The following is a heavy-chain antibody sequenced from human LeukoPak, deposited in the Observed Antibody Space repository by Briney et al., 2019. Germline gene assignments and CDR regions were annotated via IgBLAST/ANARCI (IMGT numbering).Heavy chain of an antibody. CDR3: ARDPYYDFWSGYSYFDY. CDR1: GYTFTGYY. J-gene: IGHJ4*02. Sequence: ASVKVSXKASGYTFTGYYMHWVRQAPGQGLEWMGRINPNSGGTNYAQKFQGRVTMTRDTSISTAYMELSRLRSDDTAVYYCARDPYYDFWSGYSYFDYWGQGTLVTVSS. D-gene: IGHD3-3*01. V-gene: IGHV1-2*06. CDR2: INPNSGGT.